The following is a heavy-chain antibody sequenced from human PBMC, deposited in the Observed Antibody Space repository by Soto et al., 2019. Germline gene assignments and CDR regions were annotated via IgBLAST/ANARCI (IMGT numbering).Heavy chain of an antibody. J-gene: IGHJ4*02. CDR1: GLSFGEFA. Sequence: EVKLEESGGALVQPGQSLRLSCTASGLSFGEFAVKWFRQAPGKGLEWIGFIRGKPFGGTTEYAASVKGRFTISREDFKSIAYLQMNSLKTEDTAVYYCSSAYFYDSSAYYARDFWGPGTMVTVSS. D-gene: IGHD3-22*01. CDR3: SSAYFYDSSAYYARDF. V-gene: IGHV3-49*03. CDR2: IRGKPFGGTT.